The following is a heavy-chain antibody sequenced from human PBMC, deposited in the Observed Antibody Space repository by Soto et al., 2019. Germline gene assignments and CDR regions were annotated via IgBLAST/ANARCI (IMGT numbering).Heavy chain of an antibody. D-gene: IGHD6-19*01. CDR3: ATVGPQQWLVLRYYYYYGMDV. V-gene: IGHV1-24*01. CDR1: GYTLTELS. Sequence: ASVKVSCKVSGYTLTELSMHWVRQAPGKGLEWMGGFDPEDGETIYAQKFQGRVTMTEDTSTDTAYMELSSLRSEDTAVYYCATVGPQQWLVLRYYYYYGMDVWGQGITVTVSS. J-gene: IGHJ6*02. CDR2: FDPEDGET.